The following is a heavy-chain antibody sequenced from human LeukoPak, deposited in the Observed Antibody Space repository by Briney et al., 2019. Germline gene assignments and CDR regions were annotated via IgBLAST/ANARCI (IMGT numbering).Heavy chain of an antibody. V-gene: IGHV3-23*01. D-gene: IGHD3-22*01. J-gene: IGHJ6*03. CDR2: ISGSGGSK. CDR1: GFTFSSYA. CDR3: AKAGYYYDSSGYYYYYYMDV. Sequence: GGSLRLSCAASGFTFSSYAMSWVRQAPGKGLEWVSSISGSGGSKYYADSVKGRFTISRDNSKNSLYLQMNSLRAEDTAVYYCAKAGYYYDSSGYYYYYYMDVWGKGTTVTVSS.